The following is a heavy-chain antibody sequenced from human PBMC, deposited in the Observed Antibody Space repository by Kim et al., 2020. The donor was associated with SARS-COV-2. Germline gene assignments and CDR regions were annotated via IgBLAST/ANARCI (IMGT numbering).Heavy chain of an antibody. CDR2: IIPILGIA. J-gene: IGHJ4*02. Sequence: SVKVSCKASGGTFSSYAISWVRQAPGQGLEWMGRIIPILGIANYAQKFQGRVTITADKSTSTAYMELSSLRSEDTAVYYCARSYSGSTRFDYWGQGTLVTDSS. CDR3: ARSYSGSTRFDY. V-gene: IGHV1-69*04. CDR1: GGTFSSYA. D-gene: IGHD1-26*01.